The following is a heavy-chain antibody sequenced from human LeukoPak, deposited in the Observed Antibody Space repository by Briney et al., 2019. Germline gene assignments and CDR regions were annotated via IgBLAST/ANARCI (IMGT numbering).Heavy chain of an antibody. Sequence: ASVKVSCKASGGTFSSYAISWVRQAPGQGLEWMGRIIPILGIANYAQKFQGRVTITADKSTSTAYMELSSLRSEDTAVYYCARVSPYCGGDCYAWDYYYYGMDVWGQGTTVTVSS. CDR1: GGTFSSYA. CDR3: ARVSPYCGGDCYAWDYYYYGMDV. J-gene: IGHJ6*02. V-gene: IGHV1-69*04. CDR2: IIPILGIA. D-gene: IGHD2-21*02.